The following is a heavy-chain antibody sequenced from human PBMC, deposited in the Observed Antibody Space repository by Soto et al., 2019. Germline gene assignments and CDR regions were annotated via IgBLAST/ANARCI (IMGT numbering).Heavy chain of an antibody. CDR3: ARHKYCSSTSCYRSYGMDV. D-gene: IGHD2-2*01. J-gene: IGHJ6*02. Sequence: PGESLKISCKGSGYSCTSYWIGWVRQMPGKGLEWMGIIYPGDSDTRYSPSFQGQVTISADKSISTAYLQWSSLKASDTAMYYCARHKYCSSTSCYRSYGMDVWGQGTTVTAP. CDR2: IYPGDSDT. V-gene: IGHV5-51*01. CDR1: GYSCTSYW.